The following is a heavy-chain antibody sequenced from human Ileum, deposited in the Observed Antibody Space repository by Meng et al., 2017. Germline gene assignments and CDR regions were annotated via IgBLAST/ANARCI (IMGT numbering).Heavy chain of an antibody. V-gene: IGHV3-7*01. J-gene: IGHJ3*02. CDR1: GFTFSSYW. D-gene: IGHD6-19*01. Sequence: GGSLRLSCATSGFTFSSYWMTWVRQAPGKGLEWVASINQDGSRVEYPDSVKGRFTISRDNTKNSLYLQVNSLRAGDTAMYYCARDPDIALPGQGEDAFDIWGQGPMVTVSS. CDR2: INQDGSRV. CDR3: ARDPDIALPGQGEDAFDI.